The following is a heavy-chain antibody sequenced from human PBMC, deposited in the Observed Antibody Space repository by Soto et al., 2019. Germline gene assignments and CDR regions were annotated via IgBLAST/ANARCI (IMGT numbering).Heavy chain of an antibody. Sequence: SVKVSCKASGYAFTTYAIHWVRQAPGQSLEWMGWINAGNGDTNYAQKLQGRVTMTTDTSTSTAYMELRSLRSDDTAVYYCARDPVGGNWFDPWGQGTLVTVSS. CDR1: GYAFTTYA. V-gene: IGHV1-3*01. D-gene: IGHD1-26*01. CDR2: INAGNGDT. CDR3: ARDPVGGNWFDP. J-gene: IGHJ5*02.